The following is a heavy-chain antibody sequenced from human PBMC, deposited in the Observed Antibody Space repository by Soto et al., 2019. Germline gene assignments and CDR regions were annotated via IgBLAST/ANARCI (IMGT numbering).Heavy chain of an antibody. Sequence: SVKVSCKASGGTFSSYAISWVRQAPGHGLEWMGAIIPMFGTASYAQKFQGRVTITADESTSTAYMELRSLRSEDTAVYYCARLFSVNWFDPWGQGTLVTDSS. J-gene: IGHJ5*02. V-gene: IGHV1-69*13. CDR2: IIPMFGTA. CDR3: ARLFSVNWFDP. D-gene: IGHD3-10*02. CDR1: GGTFSSYA.